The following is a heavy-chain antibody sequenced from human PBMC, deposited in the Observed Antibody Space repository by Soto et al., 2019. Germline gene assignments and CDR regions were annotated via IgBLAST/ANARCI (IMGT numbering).Heavy chain of an antibody. V-gene: IGHV3-23*01. CDR2: ISGSGGST. J-gene: IGHJ6*02. CDR1: GFTFSNYA. Sequence: VQLLESGGDLVQPGGSLRLSCEASGFTFSNYAMSWVRQAPGKGLEWVSVISGSGGSTNYADSAKGRFTTSRDKSMDKLYLQMNSLRAEHTAVYYCARVFYYDILTGKSYNMDVWGQGTTVIVSS. D-gene: IGHD3-9*01. CDR3: ARVFYYDILTGKSYNMDV.